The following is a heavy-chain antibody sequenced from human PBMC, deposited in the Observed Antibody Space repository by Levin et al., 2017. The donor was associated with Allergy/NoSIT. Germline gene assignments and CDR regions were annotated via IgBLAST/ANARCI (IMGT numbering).Heavy chain of an antibody. V-gene: IGHV4-39*07. Sequence: SQTLSLTCTVSGVSISSDTYYWAWVRQPPGKGLEWIGSVYYSGSAYYNPSLKTRLTISLDTSKNQFSLRLNSVTAADTAVYYCAGEPNSPYYPYYGLDVWGQGTTVTVSS. CDR1: GVSISSDTYY. CDR3: AGEPNSPYYPYYGLDV. D-gene: IGHD3-22*01. J-gene: IGHJ6*02. CDR2: VYYSGSA.